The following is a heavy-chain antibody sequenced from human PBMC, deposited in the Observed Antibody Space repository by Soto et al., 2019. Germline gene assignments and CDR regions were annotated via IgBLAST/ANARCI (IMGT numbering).Heavy chain of an antibody. Sequence: QVQLVQSGAEVKKPGSSVKVSCKTSGVTFSNYGFSWVRQSRGQGVEWMGGIIATFGTADYPQKFQARVTITADISTSTIDMELSMLSSEDTAVYYCVRAGDVAARSRKYDFHYWGQGTQVTVSS. CDR3: VRAGDVAARSRKYDFHY. D-gene: IGHD6-6*01. CDR2: IIATFGTA. CDR1: GVTFSNYG. V-gene: IGHV1-69*06. J-gene: IGHJ4*02.